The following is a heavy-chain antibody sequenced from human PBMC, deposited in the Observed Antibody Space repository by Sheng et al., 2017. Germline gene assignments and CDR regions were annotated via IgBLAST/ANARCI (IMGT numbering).Heavy chain of an antibody. V-gene: IGHV1-2*02. CDR2: INPNDGGT. CDR1: GYPFSDYF. CDR3: EKNGGRPDVSGRPFRTVR. Sequence: QGQLVQSGAEVKKPGASVKVSCQASGYPFSDYFMHWFRQAPGQGLEWLAWINPNDGGTHYAQKFQGRVTMTRDTSISTVYMEVSRLRSDDTAIYYCEKNGGRPDVSGRPFRTVRRGR. D-gene: IGHD2-15*01. J-gene: IGHJ2*01.